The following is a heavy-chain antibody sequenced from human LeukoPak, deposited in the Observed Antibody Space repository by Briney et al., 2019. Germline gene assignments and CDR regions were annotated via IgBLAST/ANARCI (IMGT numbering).Heavy chain of an antibody. J-gene: IGHJ4*02. Sequence: GASVKVSCKASGYTFTSYAMNWVRQAPGQGLEWMGWINTNTGNPTYAQGFTGRFVFSLDTSVSTAYLQISSLKAEDTAVYYCAREEVSRYYDSSGYYPDYWGQGTLVTVSS. CDR1: GYTFTSYA. D-gene: IGHD3-22*01. CDR2: INTNTGNP. CDR3: AREEVSRYYDSSGYYPDY. V-gene: IGHV7-4-1*02.